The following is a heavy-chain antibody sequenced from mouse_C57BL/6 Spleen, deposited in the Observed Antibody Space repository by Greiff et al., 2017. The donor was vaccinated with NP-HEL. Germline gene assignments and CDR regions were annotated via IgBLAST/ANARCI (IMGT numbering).Heavy chain of an antibody. Sequence: QVQLKQSGPGLVQPSQSLSITCTVSGFSLTSYGVHWVRQSPGKGLEWLGVIWSGGSTDYNAAFISRLSISKDNSKSQVSFKMNSLQADDTAIYYCARNPLYYSNYGYFDVWGTGTTVTVSS. CDR2: IWSGGST. CDR1: GFSLTSYG. CDR3: ARNPLYYSNYGYFDV. V-gene: IGHV2-2*01. D-gene: IGHD2-5*01. J-gene: IGHJ1*03.